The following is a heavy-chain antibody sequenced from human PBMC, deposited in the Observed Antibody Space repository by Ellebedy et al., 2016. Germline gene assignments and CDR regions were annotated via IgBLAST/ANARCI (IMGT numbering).Heavy chain of an antibody. CDR2: IYPGDSDT. D-gene: IGHD5-12*01. CDR1: GYSFTSYW. CDR3: ARPRNSGYDTFDY. V-gene: IGHV5-51*01. Sequence: KVSCXGSGYSFTSYWIGWVRQMPGKGLEWMGIIYPGDSDTRYSPSFQGQVTISADKSISTAYLQWSSLKASDTAMYYCARPRNSGYDTFDYWGQGTLVTVSS. J-gene: IGHJ4*02.